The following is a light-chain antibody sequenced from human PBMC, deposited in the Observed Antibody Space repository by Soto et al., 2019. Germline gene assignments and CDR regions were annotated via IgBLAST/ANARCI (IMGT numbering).Light chain of an antibody. V-gene: IGKV2-28*01. J-gene: IGKJ4*01. CDR2: LGS. CDR1: QSLLHSNGYNY. CDR3: MQALQTPVT. Sequence: DIVMTQSPLSLPVTPGEAASISCRSTQSLLHSNGYNYLDWYLQKPGQSPQLLIYLGSNRASGVPDRFSGSGSGTDFTLKINKVEGEDVGVYYCMQALQTPVTFGGGTKVEIK.